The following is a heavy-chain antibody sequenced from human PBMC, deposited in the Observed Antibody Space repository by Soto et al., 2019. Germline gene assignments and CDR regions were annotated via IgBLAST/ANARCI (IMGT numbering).Heavy chain of an antibody. Sequence: QLQLQESGPGLVKPSETLSLTCTVSGDSINKENYYWGWIRQPPGKGLEWIGSIYYTGNTYYNPSLQGRVTVSVDTSKSQFSLKLKSVTAADTAVYYCARIGGGELRYFDFWGQGSLVTVSS. CDR3: ARIGGGELRYFDF. D-gene: IGHD3-16*01. V-gene: IGHV4-39*01. CDR1: GDSINKENYY. J-gene: IGHJ4*02. CDR2: IYYTGNT.